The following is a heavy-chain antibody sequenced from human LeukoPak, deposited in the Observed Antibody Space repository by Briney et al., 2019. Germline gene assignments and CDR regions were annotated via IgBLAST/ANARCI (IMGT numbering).Heavy chain of an antibody. J-gene: IGHJ3*02. CDR1: GYTFTSYG. Sequence: ASVKVSCKASGYTFTSYGISWVRQAPGQGLEWMGWISAYNGNTNYAQKLQGRVTMTTDTSTSTAYMELRSLRSDDTAVYYCARGSPHPQGAPSAFDIWGQGTMVTVSS. V-gene: IGHV1-18*01. CDR2: ISAYNGNT. D-gene: IGHD4/OR15-4a*01. CDR3: ARGSPHPQGAPSAFDI.